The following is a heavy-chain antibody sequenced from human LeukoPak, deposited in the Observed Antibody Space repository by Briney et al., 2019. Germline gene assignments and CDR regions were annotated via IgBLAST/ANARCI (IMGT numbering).Heavy chain of an antibody. V-gene: IGHV1-2*02. CDR3: ARDLPRKEYDSSGYYYY. CDR2: INPNSGGT. D-gene: IGHD3-22*01. Sequence: ASVKVSCKASGYTFTGYYMHWVRQAPGQGLEWMGWINPNSGGTSYAQKFQGRVTMTRDTSTSTVYMELSSLRSEDTAVYYCARDLPRKEYDSSGYYYYWGQGTLVTVSS. J-gene: IGHJ4*02. CDR1: GYTFTGYY.